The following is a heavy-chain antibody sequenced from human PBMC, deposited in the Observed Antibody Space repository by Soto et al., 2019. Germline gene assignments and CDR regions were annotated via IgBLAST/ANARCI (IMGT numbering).Heavy chain of an antibody. CDR1: GFTFSSYD. CDR2: ISYDGRNK. D-gene: IGHD6-13*01. J-gene: IGHJ4*02. Sequence: QSGGSLRLSCAASGFTFSSYDMSWVRRAPGKGLEWVAVISYDGRNKYYADSVKGRFTISRDNSKNTLYLQMNSLRAEDTAVYYCARDSIAAALGLDHWGQGTLVTVSS. V-gene: IGHV3-30-3*01. CDR3: ARDSIAAALGLDH.